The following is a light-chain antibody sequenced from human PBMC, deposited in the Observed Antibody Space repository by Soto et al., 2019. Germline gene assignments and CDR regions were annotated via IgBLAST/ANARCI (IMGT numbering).Light chain of an antibody. J-gene: IGKJ3*01. CDR2: AAY. V-gene: IGKV1-39*01. Sequence: DIQMTQSPYSLSASVGDRVTITCRASQSTSSYLNWYQQRPGKAPNLLIYAAYTLQSGFPSRISGSGSGTDFTITISSLQPEDFATSFCQQSYSAPFTFLLRTKVDIK. CDR3: QQSYSAPFT. CDR1: QSTSSY.